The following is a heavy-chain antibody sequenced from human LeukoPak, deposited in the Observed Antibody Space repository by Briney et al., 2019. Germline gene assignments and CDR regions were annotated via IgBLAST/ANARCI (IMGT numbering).Heavy chain of an antibody. CDR2: ISYDGSSE. V-gene: IGHV3-30*18. J-gene: IGHJ6*02. Sequence: GGSLRLSCAVSGFTFGNYGMHWVRQAPGKGLEWVALISYDGSSEYYAGSVKGRFTISRDNSKVTVYLQMNSLKAEDTAVYYCAKELYNYGDYGAEGLDVGGQGTTVTVS. CDR1: GFTFGNYG. D-gene: IGHD4-17*01. CDR3: AKELYNYGDYGAEGLDV.